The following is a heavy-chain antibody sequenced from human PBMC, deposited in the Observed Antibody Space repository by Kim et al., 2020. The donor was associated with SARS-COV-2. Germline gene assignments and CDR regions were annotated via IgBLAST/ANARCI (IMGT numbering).Heavy chain of an antibody. D-gene: IGHD2-15*01. Sequence: YAQKFQGRVTMTRDTSITTAYMELSRLKYDDTAVYYCARVGGGGYNWFDPWGQGTLVTVSS. CDR3: ARVGGGGYNWFDP. J-gene: IGHJ5*02. V-gene: IGHV1-2*02.